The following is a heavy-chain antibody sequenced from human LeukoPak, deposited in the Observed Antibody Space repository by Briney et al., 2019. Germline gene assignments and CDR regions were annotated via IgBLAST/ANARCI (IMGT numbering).Heavy chain of an antibody. V-gene: IGHV1-46*01. CDR3: ARLHFSGSYYGGYYYYYYMDV. Sequence: ASVKVSCKASGYTFTSYYMHWVRQAPGQGLEWMGIINPSGGSTSYAQKFQGRVTISVDASKNQFSLKLSSVTAADTAVYYCARLHFSGSYYGGYYYYYYMDVWGKGTTVTVSS. D-gene: IGHD1-26*01. J-gene: IGHJ6*03. CDR2: INPSGGST. CDR1: GYTFTSYY.